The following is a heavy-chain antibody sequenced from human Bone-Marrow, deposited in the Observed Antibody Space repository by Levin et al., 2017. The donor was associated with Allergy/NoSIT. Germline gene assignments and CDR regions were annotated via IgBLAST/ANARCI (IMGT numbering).Heavy chain of an antibody. V-gene: IGHV2-5*01. CDR1: GLSLRNSGVG. CDR3: AQRLGAYDNETWFDP. CDR2: IYLNDDK. Sequence: SGPTLVKPTQTLTLTCSISGLSLRNSGVGVGWFRQPPGKALEWLGFIYLNDDKRYSPSLRSRLTITKDNSKTQVLLTMTNMDTVDTATYDCAQRLGAYDNETWFDPWGQGILVSVSA. J-gene: IGHJ5*02. D-gene: IGHD3-9*01.